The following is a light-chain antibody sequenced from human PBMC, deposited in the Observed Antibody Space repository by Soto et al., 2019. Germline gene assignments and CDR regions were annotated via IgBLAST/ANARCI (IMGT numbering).Light chain of an antibody. CDR3: MLHMSGVGYF. J-gene: IGLJ1*01. V-gene: IGLV8-61*01. CDR2: NTN. Sequence: QAVVTQEPSFSVSPGGTVTLTCGLSSGSVSATYYPSWYQQAPGQAPRALIYNTNTRSSGVPDRFSGSILGNKAALTITGAKADDESDYDCMLHMSGVGYFFGSGTKLT. CDR1: SGSVSATYY.